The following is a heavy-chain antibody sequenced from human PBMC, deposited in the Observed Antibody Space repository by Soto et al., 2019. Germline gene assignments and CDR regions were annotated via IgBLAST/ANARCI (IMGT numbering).Heavy chain of an antibody. V-gene: IGHV3-72*01. D-gene: IGHD1-26*01. CDR3: ARVAEGEAFDI. CDR2: TRNKANSYTT. CDR1: GFTFSDHY. J-gene: IGHJ3*02. Sequence: GGSLRLSCAASGFTFSDHYMDWVRQAPGKGLEWVSRTRNKANSYTTEYAASVKGRFTISRDDSKNSLYLQMNSLKTADTAVYYCARVAEGEAFDIWGQGTMVTVSS.